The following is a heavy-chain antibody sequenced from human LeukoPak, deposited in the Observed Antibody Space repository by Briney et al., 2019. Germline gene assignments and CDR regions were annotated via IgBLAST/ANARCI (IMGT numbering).Heavy chain of an antibody. V-gene: IGHV3-30-3*01. CDR2: ISYDGSNR. J-gene: IGHJ4*02. CDR1: GFTLSSYW. Sequence: GGSLRLSCAASGFTLSSYWMSRVRQAPGKGLEWVADISYDGSNRFYADSVKGRFTISRDNSKNTLYLQMNSLRAEDTAVYYCARDPYYYDNSGYYYFVYWGQGTLVTVSS. CDR3: ARDPYYYDNSGYYYFVY. D-gene: IGHD3-22*01.